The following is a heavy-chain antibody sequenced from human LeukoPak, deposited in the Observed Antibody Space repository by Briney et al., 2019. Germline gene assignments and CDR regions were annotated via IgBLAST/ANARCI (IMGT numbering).Heavy chain of an antibody. Sequence: PGGSLRLSCAASGFPFTSSAIYWVRQAPGKGLEWLALISNDGSEKYCVDSVTGRFTLSRDNSKNTFYLQMNSLRVEDSAVYYCAKDLWGRRENGMDVWGQGTTVIVSS. CDR2: ISNDGSEK. CDR3: AKDLWGRRENGMDV. CDR1: GFPFTSSA. V-gene: IGHV3-30*18. D-gene: IGHD1-26*01. J-gene: IGHJ6*02.